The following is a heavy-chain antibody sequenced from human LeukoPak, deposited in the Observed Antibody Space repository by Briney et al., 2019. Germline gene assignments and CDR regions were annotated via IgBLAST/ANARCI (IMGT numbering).Heavy chain of an antibody. Sequence: PGGSLRLSCAASGFTFNTCAMSWVGQAPGKGLEWVSAISDSGGRTYYADSVKGRFTVSRDNSKNTLYLQLNSLRAEDTAGYYCAKRPPFDYWGQGTLVTVSS. J-gene: IGHJ4*02. CDR3: AKRPPFDY. CDR2: ISDSGGRT. CDR1: GFTFNTCA. V-gene: IGHV3-23*01. D-gene: IGHD1-14*01.